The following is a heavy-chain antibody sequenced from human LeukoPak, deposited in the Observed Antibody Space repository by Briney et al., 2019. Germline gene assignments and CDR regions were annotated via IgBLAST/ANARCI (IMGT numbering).Heavy chain of an antibody. V-gene: IGHV3-7*01. CDR3: AREMAIAAAGISWFAP. D-gene: IGHD6-25*01. CDR1: GFTFSSYW. Sequence: PGGSLRLSCAASGFTFSSYWMTWVRQAPGKGLEWVANIKQDGSEKYYVDSVKGRFTISRDNAKKSLYLQMNSLRADDTAMYYCAREMAIAAAGISWFAPWGQGTLVTVSS. J-gene: IGHJ5*02. CDR2: IKQDGSEK.